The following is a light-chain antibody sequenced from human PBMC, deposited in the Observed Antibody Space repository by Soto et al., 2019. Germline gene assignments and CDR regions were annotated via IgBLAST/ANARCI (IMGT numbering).Light chain of an antibody. CDR2: DAS. J-gene: IGKJ2*01. Sequence: EVVLTQSPATLSLSPGERATLSCRASQSVSTSLAWYQQIPGQAPRLLFYDASNRATGIPARFSGSGSGTDFTLTISSLEPEDFVVYFCQQRSNLITFGQGTKLHIK. V-gene: IGKV3-11*01. CDR1: QSVSTS. CDR3: QQRSNLIT.